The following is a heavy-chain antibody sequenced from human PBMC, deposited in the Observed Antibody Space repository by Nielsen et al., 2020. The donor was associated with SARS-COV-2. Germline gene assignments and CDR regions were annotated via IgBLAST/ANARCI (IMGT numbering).Heavy chain of an antibody. CDR2: ISRDSGSI. V-gene: IGHV3-9*01. Sequence: SLKISCAASGFSFDEYAMYWVRQAPGKGLEWVSGISRDSGSIDYVDSVKGRFTISRDNAKNSLYLQMNSLRAEDTALYYCARDWSRAFDVWGQGTMVTVSS. CDR3: ARDWSRAFDV. CDR1: GFSFDEYA. J-gene: IGHJ3*01.